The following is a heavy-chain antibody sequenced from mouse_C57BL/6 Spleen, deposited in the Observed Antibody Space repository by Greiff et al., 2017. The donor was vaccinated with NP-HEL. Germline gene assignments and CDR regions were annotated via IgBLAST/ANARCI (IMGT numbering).Heavy chain of an antibody. V-gene: IGHV1-54*01. CDR1: GYAFTNYL. Sequence: VQLQQSGAELVRPGTSVKVSCKASGYAFTNYLIEWVKQRPGQGLEWIGVINPGSGGTNYNEKFKGKATLTADKSSSTAYMQLSSLTSEDSAVYFCARRITTVVGYFDVWGTGTTVTVAS. CDR3: ARRITTVVGYFDV. J-gene: IGHJ1*03. D-gene: IGHD1-1*01. CDR2: INPGSGGT.